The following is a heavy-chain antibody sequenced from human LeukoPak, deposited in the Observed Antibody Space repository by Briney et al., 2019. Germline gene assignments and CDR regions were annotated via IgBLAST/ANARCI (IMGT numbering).Heavy chain of an antibody. CDR1: GFTFDNYA. D-gene: IGHD6-13*01. V-gene: IGHV3-23*01. CDR3: AREEHRLAEAGTSAFDL. J-gene: IGHJ3*01. CDR2: INRDGGLT. Sequence: PGGSLRLSCAASGFTFDNYAMSWVRQAPGKGLAWVSHINRDGGLTNYADSVKGRFTISRDNARNTVYLQMSSLRVEDTAIYFCAREEHRLAEAGTSAFDLGGQGTLVTVSP.